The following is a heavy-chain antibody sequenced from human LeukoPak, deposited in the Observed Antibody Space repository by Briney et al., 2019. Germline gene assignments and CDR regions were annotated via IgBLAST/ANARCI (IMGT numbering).Heavy chain of an antibody. V-gene: IGHV4-61*08. CDR2: IYYSGST. CDR3: ARTRAYGGRPDY. D-gene: IGHD4-23*01. Sequence: SQTLSLTCSVSGASISSGGYYWSWIRQPPGKGLEWIGYIYYSGSTNYNPSLKSRVTISVDTSKNQFSLKLTSVTAADTAVYYCARTRAYGGRPDYWGQGTLVTVSS. CDR1: GASISSGGYY. J-gene: IGHJ4*02.